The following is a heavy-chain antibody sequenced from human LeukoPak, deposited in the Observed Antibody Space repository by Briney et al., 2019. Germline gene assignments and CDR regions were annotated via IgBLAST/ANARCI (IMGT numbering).Heavy chain of an antibody. D-gene: IGHD3-22*01. V-gene: IGHV3-74*01. Sequence: GGSLRLSCAASGFTFTSYWMHWVRQAPGKGLVWVSRTNTDGSSTSYADSVKGRFTISRDNAKNTLYLQMNSLRAEDTAVYYCARDTYDSSGYYYGPFDYWGQGTLVTVSS. CDR1: GFTFTSYW. J-gene: IGHJ4*02. CDR2: TNTDGSST. CDR3: ARDTYDSSGYYYGPFDY.